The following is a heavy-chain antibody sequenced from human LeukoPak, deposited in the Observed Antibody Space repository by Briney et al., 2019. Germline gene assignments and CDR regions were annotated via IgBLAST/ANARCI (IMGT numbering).Heavy chain of an antibody. Sequence: GGSLRLSCTASGFTFGDYAMSWVRQAPGKGLEWGGFIRNKVYGGTGGYAASVKGRFTISRDDSKSIAYLQMNSLKTEDTAVYYCARGIIGLRGFDYWGLGTLVTVSS. CDR1: GFTFGDYA. CDR2: IRNKVYGGTG. CDR3: ARGIIGLRGFDY. J-gene: IGHJ4*02. D-gene: IGHD1-20*01. V-gene: IGHV3-49*04.